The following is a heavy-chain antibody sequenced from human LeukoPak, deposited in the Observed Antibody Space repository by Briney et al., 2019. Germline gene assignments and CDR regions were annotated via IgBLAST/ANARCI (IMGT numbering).Heavy chain of an antibody. Sequence: GASVKVSCKASGYTFTSYAMNWVRQAPGQGLEWMGWISAYNGNTNYAQKLQGRVTMTTDTSTSTAYMELRSLRSDDTAVYYCARVVPTPSYYDFWSGTDYWGQGTLVTVSS. CDR3: ARVVPTPSYYDFWSGTDY. V-gene: IGHV1-18*01. CDR1: GYTFTSYA. CDR2: ISAYNGNT. D-gene: IGHD3-3*01. J-gene: IGHJ4*02.